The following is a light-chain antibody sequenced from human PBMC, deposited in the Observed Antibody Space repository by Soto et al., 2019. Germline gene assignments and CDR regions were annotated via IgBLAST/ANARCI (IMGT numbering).Light chain of an antibody. J-gene: IGLJ3*02. CDR3: TSWDDSLSAWV. V-gene: IGLV1-47*01. CDR1: TANIEANY. CDR2: RNK. Sequence: QSVLIQPPSASGTPGQRVTISCSGSTANIEANYVYWYQQFPGTAPKLLIYRNKERPSGVPDRFSGSKSGTSASPAVSGLRSEDEADYFCTSWDDSLSAWVFGEGTKVTVL.